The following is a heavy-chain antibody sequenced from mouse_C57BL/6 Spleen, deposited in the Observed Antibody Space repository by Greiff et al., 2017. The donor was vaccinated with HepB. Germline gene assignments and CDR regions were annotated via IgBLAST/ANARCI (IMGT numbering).Heavy chain of an antibody. J-gene: IGHJ4*01. V-gene: IGHV10-1*01. CDR2: IRSKSNNYAT. CDR3: VRQDDYDYYAMDY. D-gene: IGHD2-4*01. CDR1: GFSFNTYA. Sequence: EVKLVESGGGLVQPKGSLKLSCAASGFSFNTYAMNWVRQAPGKGLEWVARIRSKSNNYATYYADSVKDRFTISRDDSESMLYLQMNNLKTEDTAMYYCVRQDDYDYYAMDYWGQGTSVTVSS.